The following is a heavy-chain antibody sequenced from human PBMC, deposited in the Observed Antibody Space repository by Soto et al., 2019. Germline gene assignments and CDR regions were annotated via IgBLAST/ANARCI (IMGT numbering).Heavy chain of an antibody. V-gene: IGHV4-39*01. CDR2: IYYSGST. Sequence: SETLSLTCTVSGGSISSSSYYWGWIRQPPGKGLEWIGSIYYSGSTYYNPSLKSRVTISVDTSKNQFSLKLSSVTAADTAVYYCARHVAYSGYDYRSFHPWGQGTLVTVSS. CDR3: ARHVAYSGYDYRSFHP. CDR1: GGSISSSSYY. J-gene: IGHJ5*02. D-gene: IGHD5-12*01.